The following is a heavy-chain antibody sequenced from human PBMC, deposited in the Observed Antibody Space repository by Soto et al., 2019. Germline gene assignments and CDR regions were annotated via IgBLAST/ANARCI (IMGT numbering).Heavy chain of an antibody. CDR3: ATMGTTTGSYYFYY. CDR2: ISYSGST. D-gene: IGHD1-26*01. CDR1: GGSISSGDYY. J-gene: IGHJ4*02. Sequence: SETLSLTCTVSGGSISSGDYYWSWIRQPPGKGLEWIAFISYSGSTYYNPSLQSRVAMSVDTSRNQFSLRLSSVTAAGTAVYYCATMGTTTGSYYFYYWGQGTLVTVSS. V-gene: IGHV4-30-4*01.